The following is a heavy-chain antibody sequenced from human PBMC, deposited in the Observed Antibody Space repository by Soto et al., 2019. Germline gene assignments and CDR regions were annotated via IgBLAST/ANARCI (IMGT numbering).Heavy chain of an antibody. CDR3: AREGLYCTNGVCPDPYYYYYGMDV. CDR1: GYTFTSYG. J-gene: IGHJ6*02. CDR2: ISAYNGNT. V-gene: IGHV1-18*04. Sequence: ASVKVSCKVSGYTFTSYGISWVRQAPGQGLEWMGWISAYNGNTNYAQKLQGRVTMTTDTSTSTAYMELRSLRSDDTAVYYCAREGLYCTNGVCPDPYYYYYGMDVWGQGTTVTVSS. D-gene: IGHD2-8*01.